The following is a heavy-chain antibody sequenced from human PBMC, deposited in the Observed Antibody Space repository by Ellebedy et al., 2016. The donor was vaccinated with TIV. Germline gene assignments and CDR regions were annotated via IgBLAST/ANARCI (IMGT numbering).Heavy chain of an antibody. CDR3: AKGRGSSVIDYYYYGMDV. Sequence: GGSLRLSXTASGFTFSPYTMNWVRQAPGKGLEWVSSISSSTNYIYYADSVKGRFTISRDSAKNSLYLQMNSLRAEDTAVYYCAKGRGSSVIDYYYYGMDVWGQGTTVTVSS. V-gene: IGHV3-21*01. CDR1: GFTFSPYT. CDR2: ISSSTNYI. J-gene: IGHJ6*02. D-gene: IGHD2-21*01.